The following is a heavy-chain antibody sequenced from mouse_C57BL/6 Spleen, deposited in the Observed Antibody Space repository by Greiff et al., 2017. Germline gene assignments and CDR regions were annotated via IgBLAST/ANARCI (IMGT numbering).Heavy chain of an antibody. J-gene: IGHJ2*01. CDR2: IYPGSGST. CDR1: GYTFTSYW. CDR3: ALCYGSSFYFDY. Sequence: QVHVKQPGAELVKPGASVKMSCKASGYTFTSYWITWVKQRPGQGLEWIGDIYPGSGSTNYNEKFKSKATLTVDTSSSTAYMQLSSLTSEDSAVYYCALCYGSSFYFDYWGQGTTLTVSS. D-gene: IGHD1-1*01. V-gene: IGHV1-55*01.